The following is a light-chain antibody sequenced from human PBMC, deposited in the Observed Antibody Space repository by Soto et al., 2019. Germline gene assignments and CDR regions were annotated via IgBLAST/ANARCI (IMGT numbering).Light chain of an antibody. CDR1: QNIHNH. CDR3: QQYDAWPLS. CDR2: DAI. Sequence: EIFMTHSAATLSLSPVERVTLSCRASQNIHNHMSWFLQKPGQAPRLLMYDAILRAAGIPARLSGSWSGTEFTLTINSLQSEDFALYYCQQYDAWPLSFGGGTKVDIK. V-gene: IGKV3-15*01. J-gene: IGKJ4*01.